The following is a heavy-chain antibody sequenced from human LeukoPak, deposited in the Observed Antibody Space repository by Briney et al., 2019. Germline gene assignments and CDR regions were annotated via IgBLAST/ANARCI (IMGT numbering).Heavy chain of an antibody. Sequence: GASVKVSCKASGYTFTSYGISWVRQAPGQGLEWMGRIIPILGIANYAQKFQGRVTITADKSTSTAYMELSSLRSEDTAVYYCARNPYGSGSYYISGWFDPWGQGTLVTVSS. CDR3: ARNPYGSGSYYISGWFDP. V-gene: IGHV1-69*04. CDR1: GYTFTSYG. D-gene: IGHD3-10*01. J-gene: IGHJ5*02. CDR2: IIPILGIA.